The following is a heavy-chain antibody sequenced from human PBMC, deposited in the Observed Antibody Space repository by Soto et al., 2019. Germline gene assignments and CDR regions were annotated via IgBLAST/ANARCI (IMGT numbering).Heavy chain of an antibody. V-gene: IGHV3-23*01. CDR2: ISGSGGNT. CDR3: AKGGNTNNNYYYYMDV. CDR1: GFIFSDYA. D-gene: IGHD2-15*01. Sequence: GGSLRLSCAASGFIFSDYALSWVRQAPGKGLEWVSTISGSGGNTYYADSVKGRITVSRDNSKNTLYLQMSSLSAEDTAVYYCAKGGNTNNNYYYYMDVWGKGTAVTVSS. J-gene: IGHJ6*03.